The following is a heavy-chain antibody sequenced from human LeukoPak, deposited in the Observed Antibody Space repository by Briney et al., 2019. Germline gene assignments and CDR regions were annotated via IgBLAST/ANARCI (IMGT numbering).Heavy chain of an antibody. CDR1: GGSISSGSYY. J-gene: IGHJ3*02. V-gene: IGHV4-61*02. CDR3: AGDYDFWSGYPHAYDAFDI. Sequence: PSQTLSLTCTVSGGSISSGSYYWSWIRQPAGKGLGWIGRIYTSGSTNYNPSLKSRVTISVDTSKNQFSLKLSSVTAADTAVYYCAGDYDFWSGYPHAYDAFDIWGQGTMVTVSS. CDR2: IYTSGST. D-gene: IGHD3-3*01.